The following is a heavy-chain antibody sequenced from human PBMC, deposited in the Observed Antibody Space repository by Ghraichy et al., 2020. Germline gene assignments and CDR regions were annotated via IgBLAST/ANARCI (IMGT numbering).Heavy chain of an antibody. J-gene: IGHJ5*02. Sequence: ASVKVSCKASGYTFTSYGISWVRQAPGQGLEWMGWISAYNGNTNYAQKLQGRVTMTTDTSTSTAYMELRSLRSDDTAVYYCAAQYYDFWSGQGGFDPWGQGTLVTVSS. CDR1: GYTFTSYG. D-gene: IGHD3-3*01. V-gene: IGHV1-18*01. CDR2: ISAYNGNT. CDR3: AAQYYDFWSGQGGFDP.